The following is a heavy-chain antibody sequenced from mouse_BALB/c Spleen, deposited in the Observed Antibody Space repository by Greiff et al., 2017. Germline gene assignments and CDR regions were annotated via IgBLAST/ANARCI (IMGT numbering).Heavy chain of an antibody. V-gene: IGHV1-14*01. D-gene: IGHD1-2*01. Sequence: QLQQSGPELVKPGASVKMSCKASGYTFTSYVMHWVKQKPGQGLEWIGYINPYNDGTKYNEKFKGKATLTSDKSSSTAYMELSSLTSEDSAVYYCARSGIHYYGYGWFAYWGQGTLVTVSA. CDR2: INPYNDGT. J-gene: IGHJ3*01. CDR1: GYTFTSYV. CDR3: ARSGIHYYGYGWFAY.